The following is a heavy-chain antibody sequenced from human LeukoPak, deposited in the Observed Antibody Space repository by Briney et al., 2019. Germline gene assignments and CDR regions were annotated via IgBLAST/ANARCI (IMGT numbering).Heavy chain of an antibody. Sequence: ASVKVSCKASGYTFTSYGISWVRQAPGQGLEWVGRINCNSGDANSARKFQGRVTMTSDTSVSTAYMDLSSVTSDDSAVYFCARSAGHCSNGICFTDYYMDVWGRGTTVTVSS. CDR2: INCNSGDA. J-gene: IGHJ6*03. V-gene: IGHV1-2*02. CDR3: ARSAGHCSNGICFTDYYMDV. CDR1: GYTFTSYG. D-gene: IGHD2-8*01.